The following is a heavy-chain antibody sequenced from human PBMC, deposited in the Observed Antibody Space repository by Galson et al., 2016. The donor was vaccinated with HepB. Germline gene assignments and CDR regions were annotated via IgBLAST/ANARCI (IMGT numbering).Heavy chain of an antibody. Sequence: SLRLSCAASGFTFSGSTMNWVRQAPGKGLEWVSHIDYWSSTIYYADSVKGRFTISRDNAMNSLYLQMNTLRDEDTAVYYCARLSTYRYPSVDYWGQGTLVTVSS. J-gene: IGHJ4*02. CDR3: ARLSTYRYPSVDY. CDR1: GFTFSGST. CDR2: IDYWSSTI. V-gene: IGHV3-48*02. D-gene: IGHD1-26*01.